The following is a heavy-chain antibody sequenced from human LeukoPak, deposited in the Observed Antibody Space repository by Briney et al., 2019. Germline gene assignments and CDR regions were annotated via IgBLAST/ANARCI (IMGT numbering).Heavy chain of an antibody. CDR3: AKDTGDSWFFYADS. Sequence: GGSLRLSCAVSGISFNNYAMNWVRQAPGKGLEWVSAITGSGGTTSYTDSVKGRFTISRDNSKNTLYLQMNDVRVEDTAVYYCAKDTGDSWFFYADSWGQGTLVTVSS. V-gene: IGHV3-23*01. D-gene: IGHD6-13*01. CDR2: ITGSGGTT. J-gene: IGHJ4*02. CDR1: GISFNNYA.